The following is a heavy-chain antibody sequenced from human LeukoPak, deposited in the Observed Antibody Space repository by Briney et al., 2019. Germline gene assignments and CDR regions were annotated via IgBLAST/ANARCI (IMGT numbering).Heavy chain of an antibody. J-gene: IGHJ3*02. CDR2: IKHDGNAK. CDR3: VRVRYDSSGKGAFDI. V-gene: IGHV3-7*01. CDR1: GFTFSSYW. Sequence: GSLRLSCAASGFTFSSYWMSWVRQAPGKGLEWVANIKHDGNAKYYLDSVKGRFTISKDNAKRSLFLQMNSLRAEDTAVYYCVRVRYDSSGKGAFDIWGQGTMVTVSS. D-gene: IGHD3-22*01.